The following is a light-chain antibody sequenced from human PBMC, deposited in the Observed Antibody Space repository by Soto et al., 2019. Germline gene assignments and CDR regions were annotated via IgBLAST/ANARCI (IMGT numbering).Light chain of an antibody. CDR1: QTIDKY. J-gene: IGKJ4*01. CDR2: TTS. V-gene: IGKV1-39*01. Sequence: DIQMTQSPSSLSASVGDRVTITCRASQTIDKYLNWYQEKPGKAPKLLIYTTSTLQSEVPSRFSGSGSETAFTLTISSVQPEDFATYYCQQSYSTPLTFGGGTKVEIK. CDR3: QQSYSTPLT.